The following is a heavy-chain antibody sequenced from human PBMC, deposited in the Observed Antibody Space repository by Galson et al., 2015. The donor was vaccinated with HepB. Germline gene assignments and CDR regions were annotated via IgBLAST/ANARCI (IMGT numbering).Heavy chain of an antibody. CDR1: GFTFSGSA. Sequence: SLRLSCAASGFTFSGSAMHWVRQASGKGLEWVGRIRSKANSYATAYAASVKGRFTISRDDSKNTAYLQMNSLKTEDTAVYYCTRHMGGSYYEGGYWGQGTLVTVSS. CDR3: TRHMGGSYYEGGY. CDR2: IRSKANSYAT. V-gene: IGHV3-73*01. D-gene: IGHD1-26*01. J-gene: IGHJ4*02.